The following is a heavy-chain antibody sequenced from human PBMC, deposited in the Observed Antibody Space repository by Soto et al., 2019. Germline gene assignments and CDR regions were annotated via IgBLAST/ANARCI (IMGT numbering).Heavy chain of an antibody. CDR2: INPNSGGT. CDR3: ATEKTGVAFDD. CDR1: GYTFTGYY. V-gene: IGHV1-2*04. D-gene: IGHD3-3*01. J-gene: IGHJ4*02. Sequence: ASVKVSCKASGYTFTGYYMHWVRQAPGQGLEWMGWINPNSGGTNYAQKFQGWVTMTRDTSISTAFMELSRLRSDDTAVYYCATEKTGVAFDDWGQGTLVTVSS.